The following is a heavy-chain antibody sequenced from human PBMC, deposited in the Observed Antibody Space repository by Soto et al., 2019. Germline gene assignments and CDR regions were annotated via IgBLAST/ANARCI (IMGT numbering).Heavy chain of an antibody. Sequence: EVQLVQSGAEVKKPGESLKISCKGSGYSFTNYWIAWVRQMPGKGLEYMGTIFPGDSDTRYSPSFRGQVTISTDKSIXXAYRQWSRLKASDTAMYYCARHLSATRNGGRQLDSWGQGSLVTVSS. D-gene: IGHD1-1*01. CDR1: GYSFTNYW. CDR2: IFPGDSDT. CDR3: ARHLSATRNGGRQLDS. V-gene: IGHV5-51*01. J-gene: IGHJ4*02.